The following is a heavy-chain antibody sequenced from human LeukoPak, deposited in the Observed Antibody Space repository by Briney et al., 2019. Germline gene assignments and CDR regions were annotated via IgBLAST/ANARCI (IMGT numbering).Heavy chain of an antibody. Sequence: GGSLRLSCAASGFTFSSYEINWVRQAPGKGLEWISYTSNSGRTVYYGDSVKGRFTVSRDNTKNSVYLLMYSLRAEDTAVYYCARTLIEYSVSSCYFDYWGQGTLVTVSS. CDR2: TSNSGRTV. V-gene: IGHV3-48*03. CDR1: GFTFSSYE. D-gene: IGHD6-6*01. CDR3: ARTLIEYSVSSCYFDY. J-gene: IGHJ4*02.